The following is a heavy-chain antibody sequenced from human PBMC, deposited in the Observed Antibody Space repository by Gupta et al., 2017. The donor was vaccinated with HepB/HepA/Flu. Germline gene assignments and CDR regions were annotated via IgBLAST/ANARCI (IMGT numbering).Heavy chain of an antibody. J-gene: IGHJ4*02. D-gene: IGHD5-18*01. Sequence: QVQLVQSGAEVKKPGASVTVSCKASGYTFTSYGISWVRQAPGQGLEWIGWISAYNGNTNYAQKLQGRVTMTTDTSTSTAYMELRSLRSDDTAVYYCARAFWRDTAMAIPDYWGQGTLVTVSS. CDR2: ISAYNGNT. CDR3: ARAFWRDTAMAIPDY. CDR1: GYTFTSYG. V-gene: IGHV1-18*01.